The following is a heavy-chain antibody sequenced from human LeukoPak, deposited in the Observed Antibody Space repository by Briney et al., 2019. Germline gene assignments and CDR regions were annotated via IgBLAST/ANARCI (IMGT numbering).Heavy chain of an antibody. CDR2: FDPEDGET. CDR1: GYTLTELS. Sequence: ASVKVSCKVSGYTLTELSMHWVRQAPGKGLEWMGGFDPEDGETIYAQKFQGRVTMTEDTSTDTAYMELSSLRSEDTAVYYCALNYDFWSGYYDAYYYYYYMDVWGKGTTVTVSS. J-gene: IGHJ6*03. V-gene: IGHV1-24*01. D-gene: IGHD3-3*01. CDR3: ALNYDFWSGYYDAYYYYYYMDV.